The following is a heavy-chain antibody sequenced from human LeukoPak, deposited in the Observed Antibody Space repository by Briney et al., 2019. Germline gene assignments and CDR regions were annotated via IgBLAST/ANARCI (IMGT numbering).Heavy chain of an antibody. CDR3: ARHRRGNYYDSSAGGDY. D-gene: IGHD3-22*01. Sequence: SETLSLTCTVSGGSISSGGYYWSWIRQHPGKGLEWIGYIYYSGSTYYNPSLKSRVTISVDTSKNQFSLKLSSVTAADTAVYYCARHRRGNYYDSSAGGDYWGQGTLVTVSS. V-gene: IGHV4-31*03. CDR1: GGSISSGGYY. J-gene: IGHJ4*02. CDR2: IYYSGST.